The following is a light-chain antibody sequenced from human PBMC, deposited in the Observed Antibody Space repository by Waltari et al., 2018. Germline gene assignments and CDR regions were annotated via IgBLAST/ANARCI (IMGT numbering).Light chain of an antibody. CDR3: QQRRNWPLT. J-gene: IGKJ4*01. CDR2: DAS. Sequence: DIVLTQSPGILSFSPGERATLSCRATQSVGTYLAWYQQRPGQSPRLLIYDASYRATGIPARFSGSGSETDFTLTISSLQPEDFAVYYCQQRRNWPLTFGGGTRVQI. V-gene: IGKV3-11*01. CDR1: QSVGTY.